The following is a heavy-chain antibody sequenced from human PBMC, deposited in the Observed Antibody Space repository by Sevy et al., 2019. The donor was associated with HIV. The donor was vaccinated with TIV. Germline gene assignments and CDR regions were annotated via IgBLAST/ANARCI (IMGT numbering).Heavy chain of an antibody. V-gene: IGHV1-69*13. D-gene: IGHD6-13*01. CDR3: ARDSLYSTNWAFDY. CDR2: IIPMFGAP. J-gene: IGHJ4*02. CDR1: GHTFSNYA. Sequence: ASVKVSCKASGHTFSNYAISWVRQAPGQGLEWMGGIIPMFGAPNYAQKFQGRVTITADESTSTAYMQLSSLRSEDTAVHYCARDSLYSTNWAFDYWGQGTLVTVSS.